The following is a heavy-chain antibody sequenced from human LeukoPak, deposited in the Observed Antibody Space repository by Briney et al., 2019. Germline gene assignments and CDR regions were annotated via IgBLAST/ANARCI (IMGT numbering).Heavy chain of an antibody. V-gene: IGHV4-34*01. CDR1: GGSFSGYY. CDR3: ARDVTMVRGEGWFDP. J-gene: IGHJ5*02. CDR2: INHSGST. D-gene: IGHD3-10*01. Sequence: ASATLSLTCAVYGGSFSGYYWSWIRQPPGKGLEWIGEINHSGSTNYNPSLKSRVTISVDTSKNQFSLKLSSVTAADTAVYYCARDVTMVRGEGWFDPWGQGTLVTVSS.